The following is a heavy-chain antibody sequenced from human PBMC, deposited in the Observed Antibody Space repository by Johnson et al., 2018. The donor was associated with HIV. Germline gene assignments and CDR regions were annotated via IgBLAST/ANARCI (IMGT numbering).Heavy chain of an antibody. CDR2: ISWNSDTI. Sequence: VQLVESGGGLVQPGRSLRLSCAASGFTFEDYAMHWVRQPPGKGLEWVSSISWNSDTIAYADSVKGRFTISRDNAKNSLYLQMNSLRAEDTALYYCAKDIYSVSGYQDILDQGTLVTVSS. J-gene: IGHJ3*02. V-gene: IGHV3-9*01. D-gene: IGHD3-3*01. CDR3: AKDIYSVSGYQDI. CDR1: GFTFEDYA.